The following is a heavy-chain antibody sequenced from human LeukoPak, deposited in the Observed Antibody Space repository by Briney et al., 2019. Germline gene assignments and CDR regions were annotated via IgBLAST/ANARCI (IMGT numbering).Heavy chain of an antibody. CDR1: GLTFSSYA. V-gene: IGHV3-30-3*01. D-gene: IGHD3-10*01. Sequence: GRSLRLSCAASGLTFSSYAMHWVRQAPGKGLEWVAVISYDGSNKYYADSVKGRFTISRDNSKNTLYLQMNSLRAEDTAVYYCARSRDYYGSGSSHFDYWGQGTLVTVSS. J-gene: IGHJ4*02. CDR3: ARSRDYYGSGSSHFDY. CDR2: ISYDGSNK.